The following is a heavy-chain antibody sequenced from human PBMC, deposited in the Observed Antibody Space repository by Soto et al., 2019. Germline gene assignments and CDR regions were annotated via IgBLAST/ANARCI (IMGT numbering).Heavy chain of an antibody. CDR1: GGSISSSSYY. CDR2: IYYSGST. Sequence: SETLSLTCTVSGGSISSSSYYWGWIRQPPGKGLEWIGSIYYSGSTYYNPSLKSRVTISVDTSKNQFSLKLSSVTAADTAVYYCARRSSGPVVVVAADNNDAFDIWGQGTMVTVSS. V-gene: IGHV4-39*01. D-gene: IGHD2-15*01. CDR3: ARRSSGPVVVVAADNNDAFDI. J-gene: IGHJ3*02.